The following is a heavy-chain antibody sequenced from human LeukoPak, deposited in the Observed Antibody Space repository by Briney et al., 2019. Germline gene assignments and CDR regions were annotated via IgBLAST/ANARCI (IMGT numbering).Heavy chain of an antibody. V-gene: IGHV4-34*01. CDR1: GGSFSGYY. D-gene: IGHD2-2*01. CDR2: INHSGST. CDR3: AXGLXXXXXSTXXXSPPYYYYYMDV. J-gene: IGHJ6*03. Sequence: SETLSLTCAVYGGSFSGYYWSWIRQPPGKGLEWIGEINHSGSTNYNPSLKSRVTISVDTSKNQFSLKLSSVTAADTAVYYCAXGLXXXXXSTXXXSPPYYYYYMDVWGKXTTVTXXS.